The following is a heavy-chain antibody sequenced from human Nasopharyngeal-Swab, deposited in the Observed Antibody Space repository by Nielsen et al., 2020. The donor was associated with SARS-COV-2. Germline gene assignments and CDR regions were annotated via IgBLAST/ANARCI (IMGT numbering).Heavy chain of an antibody. V-gene: IGHV1-2*06. CDR3: ARDGTSRGIASRPGLYYYPMDV. J-gene: IGHJ6*02. D-gene: IGHD6-6*01. Sequence: ASVKVSCKASGYSFSAYYIHWVRQAPGQGLEWMGRINPNSGGTDYAQKFRGRVTMTRDTSIRTAYMDLSSLRSDDTAMYYCARDGTSRGIASRPGLYYYPMDVWGQGTTVTVSS. CDR1: GYSFSAYY. CDR2: INPNSGGT.